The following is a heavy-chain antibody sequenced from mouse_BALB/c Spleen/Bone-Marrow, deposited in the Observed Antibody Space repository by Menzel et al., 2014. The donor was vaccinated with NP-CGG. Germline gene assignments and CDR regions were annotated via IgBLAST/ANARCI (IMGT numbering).Heavy chain of an antibody. V-gene: IGHV1S81*02. Sequence: QVQLQQPGAELVKPAASVKLSCKASGYTFTGYWMHWVKQRPGQGLEWIGEINPSNGRTNYNEKFKSKATLTVDKSSSTAYMQLGSLTSEDSAVYYCTRGDDYDEEFAYWGQGTLVTVSA. D-gene: IGHD2-4*01. CDR2: INPSNGRT. CDR3: TRGDDYDEEFAY. J-gene: IGHJ3*01. CDR1: GYTFTGYW.